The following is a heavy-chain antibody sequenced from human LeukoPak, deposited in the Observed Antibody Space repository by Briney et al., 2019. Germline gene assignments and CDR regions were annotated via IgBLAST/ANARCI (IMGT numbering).Heavy chain of an antibody. Sequence: PSETLSLTCAVYGGSFSGYYWSWIRQPPGKGLEWIGEINHSGSTNYNSALKSRVTISVDTSKNQFSLKLSSVTAADTAVYYCARGDNWKRQIGYWGQGTLVTVSS. D-gene: IGHD1-1*01. V-gene: IGHV4-34*01. CDR2: INHSGST. J-gene: IGHJ4*02. CDR3: ARGDNWKRQIGY. CDR1: GGSFSGYY.